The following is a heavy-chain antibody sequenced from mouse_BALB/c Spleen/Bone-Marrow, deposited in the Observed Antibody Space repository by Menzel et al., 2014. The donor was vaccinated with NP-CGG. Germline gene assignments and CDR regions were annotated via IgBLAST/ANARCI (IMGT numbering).Heavy chain of an antibody. Sequence: VQLQQSGPELVKPGASVKMSCKASGYTFTSYYIHWVKQRPGQGLEWFGWIYPGDGSTKYNEKFKGKTTLTADKSSSTAYMLLSSLTSEDSAIYFCARTTAWYFDVWGAGTTVTVSS. D-gene: IGHD1-2*01. J-gene: IGHJ1*01. CDR1: GYTFTSYY. V-gene: IGHV1S56*01. CDR2: IYPGDGST. CDR3: ARTTAWYFDV.